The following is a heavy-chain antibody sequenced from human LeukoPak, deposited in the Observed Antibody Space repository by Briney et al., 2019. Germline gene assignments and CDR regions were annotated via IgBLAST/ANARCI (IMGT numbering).Heavy chain of an antibody. CDR1: GGSISSSNW. D-gene: IGHD6-13*01. V-gene: IGHV4-4*02. CDR3: ARESSSSWLRDLDY. Sequence: SETLSLTCTVSGGSISSSNWWSWVRQPPGKGLEWIGSIYYSGSTYYNPSLKSRVTISVDTSKNQFSLKLSSVTAADTAVYYCARESSSSWLRDLDYWGQGTLVTVSS. J-gene: IGHJ4*02. CDR2: IYYSGST.